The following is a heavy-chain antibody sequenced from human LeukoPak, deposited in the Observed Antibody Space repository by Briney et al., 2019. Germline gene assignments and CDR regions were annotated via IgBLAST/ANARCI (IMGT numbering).Heavy chain of an antibody. CDR2: INAGNGNT. V-gene: IGHV1-3*01. Sequence: ASVKVSCKASGYTFTSYAMHWVRQAPGQRLEWMGWINAGNGNTKYSQKFQGRVTMTTDTSTSTAYMELRSLRSDDTAVYYCARDGYSGSYYGGGSPDYWGQGTLVTVSS. CDR1: GYTFTSYA. CDR3: ARDGYSGSYYGGGSPDY. J-gene: IGHJ4*02. D-gene: IGHD1-26*01.